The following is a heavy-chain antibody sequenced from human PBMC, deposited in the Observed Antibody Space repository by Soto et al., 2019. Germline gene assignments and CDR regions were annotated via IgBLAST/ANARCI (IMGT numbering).Heavy chain of an antibody. CDR2: INSDGSDS. CDR1: GFTFSNFW. D-gene: IGHD6-6*01. V-gene: IGHV3-74*01. J-gene: IGHJ4*02. CDR3: AKLASIAARRTPHYFDY. Sequence: GASLRLSCAASGFTFSNFWMHWVRQAPGKGLVWVSHINSDGSDSTHADSVKGRFTISRDNAKNTLYLQMNSLRAEDTAVYYCAKLASIAARRTPHYFDYWGQGT.